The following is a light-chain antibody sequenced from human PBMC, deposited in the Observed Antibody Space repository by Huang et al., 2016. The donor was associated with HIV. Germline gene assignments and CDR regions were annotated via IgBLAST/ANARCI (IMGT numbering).Light chain of an antibody. Sequence: DIQMTQSPSSLSASVGDRVTITCRASQSISNYLNWYQQKPGKAPKLLIYAASSLQSGVPSRFSGTESGTDFTLTISSLQPEEFATYYCQQSYNTPLTFGGGTKVEI. V-gene: IGKV1-39*01. CDR1: QSISNY. J-gene: IGKJ4*01. CDR2: AAS. CDR3: QQSYNTPLT.